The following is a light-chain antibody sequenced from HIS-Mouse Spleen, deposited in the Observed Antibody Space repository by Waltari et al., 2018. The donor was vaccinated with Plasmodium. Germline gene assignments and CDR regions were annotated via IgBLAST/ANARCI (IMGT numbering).Light chain of an antibody. CDR1: QSLSSN. CDR3: QQRSNWPPLT. V-gene: IGKV3-11*01. J-gene: IGKJ4*01. Sequence: EIVLTQSPATLSLSPGERATLSCRASQSLSSNLACYQQKPGQAPRLLIYDASNRATGIPARFSGSGSGTDFTLTISSLKPEDFAVYYCQQRSNWPPLTFGGGTKVEIK. CDR2: DAS.